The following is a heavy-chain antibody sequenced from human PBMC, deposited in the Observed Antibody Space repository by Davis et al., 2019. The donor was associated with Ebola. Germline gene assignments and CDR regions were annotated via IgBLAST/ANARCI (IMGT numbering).Heavy chain of an antibody. J-gene: IGHJ6*02. CDR3: ASTAIGEGGMDV. D-gene: IGHD3-10*01. CDR2: INPHNGNT. CDR1: GYTFTSYG. Sequence: ASVKVSCKASGYTFTSYGITWVRQAPGQGLEWMGWINPHNGNTNYAQNVQGRVTMTTDTSTSTAYMEVGSLRSDDTAVYYCASTAIGEGGMDVWGQGTTVTVSS. V-gene: IGHV1-18*04.